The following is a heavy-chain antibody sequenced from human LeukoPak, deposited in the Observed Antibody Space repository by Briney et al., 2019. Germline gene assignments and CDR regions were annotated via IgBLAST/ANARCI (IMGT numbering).Heavy chain of an antibody. CDR2: IYTSGSA. J-gene: IGHJ5*02. CDR1: GCSISSYY. CDR3: ARDFKRKEWFGDRNWFDP. V-gene: IGHV4-4*07. Sequence: AETLSLTCTVSGCSISSYYWSWIRQPAGKGLEWIGRIYTSGSANYNHDLKRRVSMSVDTSKNQFSLKLSTVTAEDTAVYYCARDFKRKEWFGDRNWFDPRGQGTLVTVSS. D-gene: IGHD3-10*01.